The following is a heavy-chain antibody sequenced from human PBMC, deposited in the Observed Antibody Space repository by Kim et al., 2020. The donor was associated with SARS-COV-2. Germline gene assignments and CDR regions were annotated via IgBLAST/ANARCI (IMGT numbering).Heavy chain of an antibody. D-gene: IGHD3-16*02. Sequence: GGSLRLSCAASGFTFSNAWMSWVRQAPGKGLEWVGRIKSKTDGGTTDYAAPVKGRFTISRDDSKNTLYLQRNSLKTEDTAVYYCTTAPEYDYDYVWGSYRAVDYWGQGTLVTVSS. CDR3: TTAPEYDYDYVWGSYRAVDY. CDR2: IKSKTDGGTT. J-gene: IGHJ4*02. CDR1: GFTFSNAW. V-gene: IGHV3-15*01.